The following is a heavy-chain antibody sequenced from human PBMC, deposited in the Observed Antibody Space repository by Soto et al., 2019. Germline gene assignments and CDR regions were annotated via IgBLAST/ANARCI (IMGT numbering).Heavy chain of an antibody. CDR2: IYYSGST. Sequence: QLQLQESGPGLVKPSETLSLTCTVSGGSISSSSYYWGWIRQPPGKGLEWIGSIYYSGSTYYNPPLKSRVTIPVDTSKNQFSLKRSSVTAADTAVYYCARQGTAYDSWGQGTLVTVSS. J-gene: IGHJ4*02. D-gene: IGHD3-3*01. CDR3: ARQGTAYDS. V-gene: IGHV4-39*01. CDR1: GGSISSSSYY.